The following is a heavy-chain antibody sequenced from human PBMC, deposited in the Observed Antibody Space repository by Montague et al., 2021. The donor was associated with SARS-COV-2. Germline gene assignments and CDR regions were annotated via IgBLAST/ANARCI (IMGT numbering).Heavy chain of an antibody. V-gene: IGHV4-39*01. J-gene: IGHJ6*02. CDR1: GGSISSGTYH. Sequence: SETLSLTCSVSGGSISSGTYHWSWIRQPAGKGLEWTGSIYYSGSTYYNPSLKSRVTISVDTSKNQFSLKLSSVTAADTAVYYCAGRSSTMVRGVVDYYGMDVWGQGTTVTVSS. D-gene: IGHD3-10*01. CDR3: AGRSSTMVRGVVDYYGMDV. CDR2: IYYSGST.